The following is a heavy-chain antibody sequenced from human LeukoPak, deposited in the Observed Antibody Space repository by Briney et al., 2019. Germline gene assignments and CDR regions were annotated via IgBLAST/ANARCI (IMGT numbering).Heavy chain of an antibody. CDR2: IYCSGST. CDR1: GGSISSYY. V-gene: IGHV4-59*01. J-gene: IGHJ4*02. Sequence: PSETLSLTCTVSGGSISSYYWSWIRQPPGKGLEWIGYIYCSGSTNYNPSLKSRVTISVDTSKNQFSLKLSSVTAADTAVYYCARVDSSWYEDYWGQGTLVTVSS. CDR3: ARVDSSWYEDY. D-gene: IGHD6-13*01.